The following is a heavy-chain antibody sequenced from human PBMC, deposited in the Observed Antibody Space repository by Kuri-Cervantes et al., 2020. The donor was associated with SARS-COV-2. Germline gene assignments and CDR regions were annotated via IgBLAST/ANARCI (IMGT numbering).Heavy chain of an antibody. CDR2: ISYDGSNK. Sequence: GESLKISCAASGFTFSSYGMHWVRQAPGKGLEWVAVISYDGSNKYYADSVKGRFTISIGNSKNTLYLQMNSLRAEDTAMYYCAKDGAGAHDFWGQGTLVTVSS. J-gene: IGHJ4*02. CDR1: GFTFSSYG. D-gene: IGHD4/OR15-4a*01. CDR3: AKDGAGAHDF. V-gene: IGHV3-30*18.